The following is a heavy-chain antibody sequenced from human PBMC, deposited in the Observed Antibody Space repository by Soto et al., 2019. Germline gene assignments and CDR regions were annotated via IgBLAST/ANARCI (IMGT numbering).Heavy chain of an antibody. J-gene: IGHJ4*02. Sequence: QVQLVESGGGVVQPGRSLRLSCAASGFTFSSYGMHWVRQAPGKGLEWVAVISYDGSNKYYADSVKGRFTISRDNSKNTLYLQMNSLRAEDTAVYYWAKGADSSGDYLDYWGQGTLVTVSS. D-gene: IGHD3-22*01. CDR2: ISYDGSNK. CDR3: AKGADSSGDYLDY. CDR1: GFTFSSYG. V-gene: IGHV3-30*18.